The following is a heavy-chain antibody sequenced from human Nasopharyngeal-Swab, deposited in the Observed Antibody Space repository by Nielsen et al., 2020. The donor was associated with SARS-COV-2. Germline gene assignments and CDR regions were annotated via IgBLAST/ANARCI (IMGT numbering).Heavy chain of an antibody. D-gene: IGHD5-18*01. CDR3: AKVFRDTAMVYDAFDI. CDR2: ISWNSGSI. Sequence: VRQAPGKGLEWVSGISWNSGSIGYADSVKGRFTISRDNAKNSLYLQMNSLRAEDTALYYCAKVFRDTAMVYDAFDIWGQGTMVTVSS. J-gene: IGHJ3*02. V-gene: IGHV3-9*01.